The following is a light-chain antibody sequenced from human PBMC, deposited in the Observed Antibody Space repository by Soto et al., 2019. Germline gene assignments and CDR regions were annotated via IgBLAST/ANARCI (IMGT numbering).Light chain of an antibody. Sequence: EIVLTQSPGTLSLSPGERATLSCRASQSVSSSFLAWYQQKPGQAPRPLIYGASSRATGIPDRFSGSGSGTDFTLTISRLEPEDFAVYYWQQYDSSPWTFGQGTKVEIK. CDR3: QQYDSSPWT. J-gene: IGKJ1*01. V-gene: IGKV3-20*01. CDR2: GAS. CDR1: QSVSSSF.